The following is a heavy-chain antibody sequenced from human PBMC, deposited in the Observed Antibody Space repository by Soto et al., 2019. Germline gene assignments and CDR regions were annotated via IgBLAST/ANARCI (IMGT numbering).Heavy chain of an antibody. J-gene: IGHJ6*02. V-gene: IGHV1-24*01. CDR2: FDPEDGET. CDR3: ATGLTPNSIAVGVDV. D-gene: IGHD6-19*01. Sequence: ASVKVSCKVSGYTLTELSMHWVRQAPGKGLEWMGGFDPEDGETIYAQKFQGGVTMTEDTSTDTAYMELSSLRSEDTAVYYCATGLTPNSIAVGVDVWGQGTTVTVSS. CDR1: GYTLTELS.